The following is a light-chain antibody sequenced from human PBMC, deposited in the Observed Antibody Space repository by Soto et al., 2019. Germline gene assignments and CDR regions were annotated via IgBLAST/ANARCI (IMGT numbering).Light chain of an antibody. CDR1: TSDVGRYNY. J-gene: IGLJ1*01. CDR2: DVS. CDR3: HSYTSSSTYV. Sequence: QSVVTQPASVSGSPGQSITISCTGTTSDVGRYNYVSWYQQHPGKAPKLIIYDVSNRPSGVSNRFSGSKSGNTASLTISGLQAEDEADYYCHSYTSSSTYVFGTGTKVTVL. V-gene: IGLV2-14*01.